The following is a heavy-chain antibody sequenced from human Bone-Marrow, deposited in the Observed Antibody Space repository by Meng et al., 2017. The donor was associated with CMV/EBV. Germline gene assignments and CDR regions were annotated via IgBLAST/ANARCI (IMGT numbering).Heavy chain of an antibody. V-gene: IGHV3-23*01. CDR1: GFTFGSFA. Sequence: GESLKISCTASGFTFGSFAMSWVRQAPGKGLEWVSAISGSGGSTYYADSVKGRFTISRDNSKNTLYLQMNSLRAEDTAVYYCAKDRAATIHFADWGQGKLVTVSS. CDR2: ISGSGGST. D-gene: IGHD5-24*01. CDR3: AKDRAATIHFAD. J-gene: IGHJ4*02.